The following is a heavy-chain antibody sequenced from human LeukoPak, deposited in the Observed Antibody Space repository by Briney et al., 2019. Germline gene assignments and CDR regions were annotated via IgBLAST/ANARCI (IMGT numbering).Heavy chain of an antibody. J-gene: IGHJ6*02. Sequence: PGGSLRLSCAASGFTFSTHDVNWVRQAPGKGLEWVSFINSRSSTIYYADSVKGRFTISRDNAKNTLYLQMNTLRVEDTAVYYCTRDLMDYDVSTGLHHYYMDVWGQGTTVTVSS. CDR1: GFTFSTHD. D-gene: IGHD3-9*01. CDR3: TRDLMDYDVSTGLHHYYMDV. V-gene: IGHV3-48*04. CDR2: INSRSSTI.